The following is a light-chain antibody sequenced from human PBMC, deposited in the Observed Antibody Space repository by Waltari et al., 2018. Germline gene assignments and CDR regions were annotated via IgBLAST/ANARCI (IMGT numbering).Light chain of an antibody. CDR2: SDH. J-gene: IGLJ3*02. V-gene: IGLV1-44*01. Sequence: QSELTQPPSASGTAGPTVTFSFSGDNSNIGSHEISWYKQFPGTAPHLLIYSDHQLPSGVPDRFSGSKSGTSASLTISGLQSEDEATYYCATWDDSLNGPVFGGGTKLTVL. CDR1: NSNIGSHE. CDR3: ATWDDSLNGPV.